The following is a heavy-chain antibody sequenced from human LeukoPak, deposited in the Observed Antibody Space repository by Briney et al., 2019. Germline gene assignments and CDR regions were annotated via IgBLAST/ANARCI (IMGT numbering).Heavy chain of an antibody. CDR3: AELGITMIGGV. J-gene: IGHJ6*04. CDR1: GFTFSTFA. V-gene: IGHV3-23*01. Sequence: GGSLRLSCAASGFTFSTFAMIWVRQPPGKGLEWVSSIFPSGGEIHYADSVRGRFTISRDNSKSTLSLQMNSLRAEDTAVYYCAELGITMIGGVWGKGTPVTISS. CDR2: IFPSGGEI. D-gene: IGHD3-10*02.